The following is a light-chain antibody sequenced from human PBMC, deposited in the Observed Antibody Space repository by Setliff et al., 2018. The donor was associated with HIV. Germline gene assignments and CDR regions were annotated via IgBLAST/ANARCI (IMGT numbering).Light chain of an antibody. V-gene: IGLV2-23*01. J-gene: IGLJ1*01. Sequence: QSALTQPASVSGSPGQSTTISCTGTSNDVGRYDLVSWYQQHPARAPKLIIYQATRRPSGVSNRFSGSKSGNVASLTISGLQAEDEADYYCCSNTGSNTFVFGTGTKV. CDR3: CSNTGSNTFV. CDR1: SNDVGRYDL. CDR2: QAT.